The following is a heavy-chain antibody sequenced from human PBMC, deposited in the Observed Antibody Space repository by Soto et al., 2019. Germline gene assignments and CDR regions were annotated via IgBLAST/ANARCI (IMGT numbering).Heavy chain of an antibody. J-gene: IGHJ4*01. CDR3: AIDHCTNGVGYNHFDY. D-gene: IGHD2-8*01. Sequence: GGSLRLSCAASGFTFSSYGMHWVRQAPGKGLEWVAVIWYDGSNKYYADSVKGRFTISRDNSKNTLYLQMNSLRAEDTAAYYCAIDHCTNGVGYNHFDYWGQGTLVTVS. V-gene: IGHV3-33*01. CDR1: GFTFSSYG. CDR2: IWYDGSNK.